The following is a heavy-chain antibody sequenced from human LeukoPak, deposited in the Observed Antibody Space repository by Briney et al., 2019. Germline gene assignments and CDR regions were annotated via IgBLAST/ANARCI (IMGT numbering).Heavy chain of an antibody. V-gene: IGHV4-59*02. CDR2: IYYTET. J-gene: IGHJ4*02. D-gene: IGHD2-8*01. Sequence: SETLSLTCTVSGGSVSNYYWSWIRQSPGKGLEWIGYIYYTETSYNPSLKSRVTISADTSKNQFSLKLSSVTAADTAVYYCARIMGPYGFDYWGQGTLVTVSS. CDR1: GGSVSNYY. CDR3: ARIMGPYGFDY.